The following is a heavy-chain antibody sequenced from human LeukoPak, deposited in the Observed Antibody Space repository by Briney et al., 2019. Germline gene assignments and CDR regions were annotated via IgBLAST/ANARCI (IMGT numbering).Heavy chain of an antibody. CDR1: GYTFTGYY. CDR2: INPNSGGT. CDR3: ARVYGSGSYYKISYYYYYMDV. V-gene: IGHV1-2*02. Sequence: ASVKVPCKASGYTFTGYYMHWVRQAPGQGLEWMGWINPNSGGTNYAQKFQGRGTMTRDTSISTAYMELSRLRSDDTAVYYCARVYGSGSYYKISYYYYYMDVWGKGTTVTISS. J-gene: IGHJ6*03. D-gene: IGHD3-10*01.